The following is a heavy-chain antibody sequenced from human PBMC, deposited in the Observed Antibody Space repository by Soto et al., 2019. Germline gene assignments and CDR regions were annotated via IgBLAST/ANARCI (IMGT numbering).Heavy chain of an antibody. V-gene: IGHV1-69*01. J-gene: IGHJ6*02. CDR1: GGTFSSYA. CDR2: IIPISGTA. Sequence: QVQLVQSGAEVKKPGSSVKVSCKASGGTFSSYAISWVRQAPGQGLEWMGGIIPISGTANYAQKFQGRVTITAAESTSTADMELSSLRSEDTAVDYCARSQGSSTSLEIYYYYYYGMDVWGQGPRSPSP. D-gene: IGHD2-2*01. CDR3: ARSQGSSTSLEIYYYYYYGMDV.